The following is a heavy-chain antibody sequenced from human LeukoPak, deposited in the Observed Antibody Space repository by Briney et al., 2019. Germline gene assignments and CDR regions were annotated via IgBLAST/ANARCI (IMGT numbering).Heavy chain of an antibody. CDR1: GXTFSSYG. D-gene: IGHD3-10*01. CDR3: AKEITMLRGIIGPANY. CDR2: ISFDGSNK. J-gene: IGHJ4*02. V-gene: IGHV3-30*18. Sequence: PGGSLRLSCAASGXTFSSYGMHWVRQAPGKGLEWVAVISFDGSNKYCSDSVKGRFTISRGNSKNTVYLQMNSLRAEDTAVYYCAKEITMLRGIIGPANYWGQGTLVTVSS.